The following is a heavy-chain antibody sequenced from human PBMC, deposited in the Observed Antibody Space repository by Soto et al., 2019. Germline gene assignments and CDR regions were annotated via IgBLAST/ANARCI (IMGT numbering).Heavy chain of an antibody. V-gene: IGHV4-59*01. CDR2: MFYSGNI. CDR3: ARADPDCTGGSCYGMDV. CDR1: GGFISNNY. D-gene: IGHD2-8*02. J-gene: IGHJ6*02. Sequence: SETLSLTXTVSGGFISNNYWSWIRQPPGKGLEWIAYMFYSGNINYNPSLRSRVTMSVDTSKNQFSLRLSSVTAADTAVYYCARADPDCTGGSCYGMDVWGQGTTVTVSS.